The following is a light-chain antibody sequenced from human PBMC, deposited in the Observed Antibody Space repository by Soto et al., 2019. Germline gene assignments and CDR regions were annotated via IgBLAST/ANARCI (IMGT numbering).Light chain of an antibody. CDR2: DVS. CDR3: SSYAGSYTYV. J-gene: IGLJ1*01. CDR1: SSDVGGYNY. Sequence: QSALTQPRSVSGSPGQSVTISCTGTSSDVGGYNYVSWYQQHPGKAPKLMIYDVSKRPSGVPDRFSGSKSGNTASLTISGLQAHDEADYYCSSYAGSYTYVFGTGTKVTVL. V-gene: IGLV2-11*01.